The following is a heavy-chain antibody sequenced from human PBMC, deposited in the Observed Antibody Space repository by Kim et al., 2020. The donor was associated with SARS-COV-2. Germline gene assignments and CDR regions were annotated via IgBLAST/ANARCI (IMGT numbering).Heavy chain of an antibody. V-gene: IGHV7-4-1*02. Sequence: ASVKVSCKASGYTFTSYAMNWVRQAPGQGLEWMGWINTNTGNPTYAQGFTGRLVFSLDTSVSTAYLQISSLKAEDTDVYYCARVRDYDFWSGYYYYYYMDVWGKGTTVTVSS. D-gene: IGHD3-3*01. CDR1: GYTFTSYA. CDR3: ARVRDYDFWSGYYYYYYMDV. J-gene: IGHJ6*03. CDR2: INTNTGNP.